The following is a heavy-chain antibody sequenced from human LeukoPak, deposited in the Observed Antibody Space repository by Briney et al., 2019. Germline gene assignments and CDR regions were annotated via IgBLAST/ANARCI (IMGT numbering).Heavy chain of an antibody. CDR2: INPNSGGT. CDR1: GYRFTGYY. D-gene: IGHD1-1*01. V-gene: IGHV1-2*06. Sequence: ASVKVSCKASGYRFTGYYMHWLRQAPGQGLEWMGRINPNSGGTNYAQKFQGRVTMTRDTSISTAYMELTRLRSDDTAVYYCAKPQGGGSSDWRFDLWGRGTLVSVSS. CDR3: AKPQGGGSSDWRFDL. J-gene: IGHJ2*01.